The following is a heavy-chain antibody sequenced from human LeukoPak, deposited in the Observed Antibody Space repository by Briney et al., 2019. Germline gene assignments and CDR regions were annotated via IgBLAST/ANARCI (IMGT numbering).Heavy chain of an antibody. Sequence: GGSLRLSCAASGFSFSTTWMHWGRQAPGKGLVGGARINSDGTGIIYADSVKGRFTISRDNAKNTLFLQMDSLRAEDTAVYYCARHRYYSVDYWGQGTLVTVSS. CDR1: GFSFSTTW. J-gene: IGHJ4*02. CDR3: ARHRYYSVDY. CDR2: INSDGTGI. D-gene: IGHD1-26*01. V-gene: IGHV3-74*01.